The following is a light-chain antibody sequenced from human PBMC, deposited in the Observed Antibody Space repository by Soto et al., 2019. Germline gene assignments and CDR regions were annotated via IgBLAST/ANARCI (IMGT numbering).Light chain of an antibody. CDR2: DAS. V-gene: IGKV3-11*01. Sequence: VLTQSPGAQSLPPGERATLSCRASQSVSSYLAWYQQKPGQAPRLLIYDASNRATGTTARFSGSGSGTDFTLTISSLEPEVLAVYYCQQRSNWPLTSGGGTKV. CDR3: QQRSNWPLT. J-gene: IGKJ4*01. CDR1: QSVSSY.